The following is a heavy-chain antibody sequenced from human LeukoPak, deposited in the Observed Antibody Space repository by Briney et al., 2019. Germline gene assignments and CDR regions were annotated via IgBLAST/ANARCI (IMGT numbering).Heavy chain of an antibody. CDR2: ISYDGSNK. D-gene: IGHD3-10*01. V-gene: IGHV3-30-3*01. Sequence: GRSLRLSCAASGFTFSSYAVHWVRQAPGKGLEWVAVISYDGSNKYYADSVKGRFTISRDNSKNTLYLQMNSLRAEDTAVYYCARGYYGSGSYNDYWGQGTLVTVSS. CDR1: GFTFSSYA. CDR3: ARGYYGSGSYNDY. J-gene: IGHJ4*02.